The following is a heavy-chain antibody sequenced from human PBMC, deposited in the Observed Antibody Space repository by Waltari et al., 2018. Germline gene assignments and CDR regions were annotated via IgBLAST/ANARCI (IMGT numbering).Heavy chain of an antibody. J-gene: IGHJ6*02. CDR2: SSSSGSTI. CDR1: GFTFSSYE. V-gene: IGHV3-48*03. Sequence: EVQLVESGGGLVQSGGSLRLSCAASGFTFSSYEMNWVRQAPGKGLEWGSYSSSSGSTIYYADSVKGRFTTSRDNAKTSLYLQMNSLRAEDTAVYYCAREDYGMDVWGQGTTVTVSS. CDR3: AREDYGMDV.